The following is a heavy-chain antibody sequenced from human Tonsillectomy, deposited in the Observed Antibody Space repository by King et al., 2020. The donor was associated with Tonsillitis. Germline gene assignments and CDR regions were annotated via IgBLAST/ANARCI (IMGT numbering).Heavy chain of an antibody. D-gene: IGHD4/OR15-4a*01. J-gene: IGHJ6*02. CDR3: AKVMDGYGAPYYYYAMDY. Sequence: VQLVESGGGLVQPGGSLRLSCAASGLTFSSFAMSWVRQAPGRGLEWVSAISCSGGTTHYADSVKGRSTISRDNTKNTLSLQMNRLRADDTAVYYWAKVMDGYGAPYYYYAMDYWGQGTTVTVSS. CDR2: ISCSGGTT. V-gene: IGHV3-23*04. CDR1: GLTFSSFA.